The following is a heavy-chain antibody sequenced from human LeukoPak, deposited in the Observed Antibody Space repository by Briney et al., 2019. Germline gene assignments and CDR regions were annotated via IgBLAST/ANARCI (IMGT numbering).Heavy chain of an antibody. D-gene: IGHD6-6*01. Sequence: GGSLRLSCAASGFTFSSYWMSWVRQSPGTGLEWVANIKQDGSEQHYVDSVKGRFTISRDNAKNSLYLQMNSLRAEDTAVYFCARVLIPYSSSQLFDNWGQGTLVTVSS. CDR3: ARVLIPYSSSQLFDN. CDR2: IKQDGSEQ. J-gene: IGHJ4*02. V-gene: IGHV3-7*01. CDR1: GFTFSSYW.